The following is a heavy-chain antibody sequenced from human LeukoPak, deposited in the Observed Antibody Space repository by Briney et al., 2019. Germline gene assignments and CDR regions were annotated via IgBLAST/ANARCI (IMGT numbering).Heavy chain of an antibody. V-gene: IGHV1-18*01. D-gene: IGHD5-18*01. CDR1: GSAFTSYG. CDR2: ISAYNGNT. CDR3: ARGVGYSYGYSYYFDY. Sequence: GASVKVSCKGAGSAFTSYGISWVRQAPGQGLEWMGWISAYNGNTNYAQKLQGRVTMTTDTSTSTAYMELRSLRSDDTAVYYCARGVGYSYGYSYYFDYWGQGTLVTVSS. J-gene: IGHJ4*02.